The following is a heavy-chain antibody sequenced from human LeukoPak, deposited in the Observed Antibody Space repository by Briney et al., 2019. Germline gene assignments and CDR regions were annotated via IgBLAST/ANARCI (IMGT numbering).Heavy chain of an antibody. CDR2: IIPIFGTA. V-gene: IGHV1-69*05. CDR1: GGTFSSYA. Sequence: SVKVSCKASGGTFSSYAISWVRQAPGQGLEWMGGIIPIFGTANYAQKFQGRVTIITDESTSTAYMELSSLRSEDTAVYYCARDLATAAGDHSFDLWGRGTLVTVSS. J-gene: IGHJ2*01. D-gene: IGHD2-2*01. CDR3: ARDLATAAGDHSFDL.